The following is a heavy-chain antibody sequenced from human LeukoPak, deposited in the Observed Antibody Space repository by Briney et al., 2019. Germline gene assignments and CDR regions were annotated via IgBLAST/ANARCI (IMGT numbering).Heavy chain of an antibody. CDR2: IYYSGST. Sequence: SETLSLTCTVSGGSISSSSYYWGWIRQPPGKGLEWIGSIYYSGSTYYNPSLKSRVTISVDTSKNQFSLKLSSVTAADTAVYYCARQVIAVAGPNWFDPWGQGTLVTVSS. CDR1: GGSISSSSYY. CDR3: ARQVIAVAGPNWFDP. D-gene: IGHD6-19*01. V-gene: IGHV4-39*01. J-gene: IGHJ5*02.